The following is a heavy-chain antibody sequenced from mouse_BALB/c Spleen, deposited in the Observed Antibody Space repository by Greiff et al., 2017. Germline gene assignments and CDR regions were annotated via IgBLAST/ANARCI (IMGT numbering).Heavy chain of an antibody. CDR3: ARGDWVFDY. CDR1: GFTFSDYY. CDR2: ISDGGSYT. V-gene: IGHV5-4*02. D-gene: IGHD4-1*01. Sequence: EVQRVESGGGLVKPGGSLKLSCAASGFTFSDYYMYWVRQTPEKRLEWVATISDGGSYTYYPDSVKGRFTISRDNAKNNLYLQMSSLKSEDTAMYYCARGDWVFDYWGQGTTLTVSS. J-gene: IGHJ2*01.